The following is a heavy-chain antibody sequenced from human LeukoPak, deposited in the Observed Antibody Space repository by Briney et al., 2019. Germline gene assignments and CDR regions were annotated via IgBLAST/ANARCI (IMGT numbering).Heavy chain of an antibody. D-gene: IGHD5-18*01. CDR1: GSTFSSYW. Sequence: PGGSLRLSCVASGSTFSSYWMAWVRQAPGKGLEWVANTNQDGSEKNYVDSVKGRLTISRDNAKNSLCLQMNSLRAEDTAVYYCARDRGYSTFDMWGQGTMVTVSS. CDR3: ARDRGYSTFDM. J-gene: IGHJ3*02. V-gene: IGHV3-7*05. CDR2: TNQDGSEK.